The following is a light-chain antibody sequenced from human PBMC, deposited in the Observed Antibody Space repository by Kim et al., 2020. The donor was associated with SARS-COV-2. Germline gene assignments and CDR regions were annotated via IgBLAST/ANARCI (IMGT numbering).Light chain of an antibody. CDR3: CSYAGSYVV. CDR2: AVT. CDR1: STNVGGYHY. Sequence: PGQSVTVSCSGTSTNVGGYHYISWSQEHPGKAPKLLIYAVTKRPSGVPDRFAGSKSGNTAFLTISGLQAEDEADYYCCSYAGSYVVFGGGTQLTFL. V-gene: IGLV2-11*01. J-gene: IGLJ2*01.